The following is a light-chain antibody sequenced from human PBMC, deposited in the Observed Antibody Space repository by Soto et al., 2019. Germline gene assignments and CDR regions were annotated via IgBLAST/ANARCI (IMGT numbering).Light chain of an antibody. Sequence: QSVLTQPPSASGTPGQRVTISCSGGTSNIGTNAVNWYQHLPGTPPRVLIYSDLHRPPAGPDRFSGSKSGTSASLAISGLQSEDEADYYCQAYVYSLTASVFGGGTKLTVL. CDR1: TSNIGTNA. CDR2: SDL. CDR3: QAYVYSLTASV. V-gene: IGLV1-44*01. J-gene: IGLJ3*02.